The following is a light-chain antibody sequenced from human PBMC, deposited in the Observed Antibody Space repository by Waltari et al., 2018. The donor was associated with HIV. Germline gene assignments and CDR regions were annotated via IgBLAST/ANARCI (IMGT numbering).Light chain of an antibody. Sequence: SHELTQSPSVSVSPRQTARITCSGDALSRQYAYWYQQKPGQAPVLVIYKDKERTSGIPEGFSGSSSGTTVTLTISGVQAEDEADYYCQSADSSGTYWVFGGGTKLTVL. CDR2: KDK. CDR1: ALSRQY. J-gene: IGLJ3*02. V-gene: IGLV3-25*03. CDR3: QSADSSGTYWV.